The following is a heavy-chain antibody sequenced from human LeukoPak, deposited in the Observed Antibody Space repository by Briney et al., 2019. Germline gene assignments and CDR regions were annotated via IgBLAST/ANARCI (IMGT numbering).Heavy chain of an antibody. CDR2: ISYDGSNK. D-gene: IGHD5-12*01. CDR3: AKDRRGGGYDIDY. J-gene: IGHJ4*02. CDR1: GFTFSSYG. Sequence: PGGSLRLSCAASGFTFSSYGMHWVRQAPGKGLEWVAVISYDGSNKYYADSVKGRFTISRDSSKNTLDLQMNSLRAEDTAVYHRAKDRRGGGYDIDYWGQGTLDTVSS. V-gene: IGHV3-30*18.